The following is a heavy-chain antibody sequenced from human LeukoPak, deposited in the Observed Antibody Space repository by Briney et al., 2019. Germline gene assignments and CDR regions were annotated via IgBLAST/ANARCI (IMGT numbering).Heavy chain of an antibody. CDR1: VFTLDDYY. V-gene: IGHV3-9*01. J-gene: IGHJ4*02. CDR3: VKDIDSDSSGFHCDY. D-gene: IGHD3-10*01. Sequence: GGSLRLSHAASVFTLDDYYMHCAPQVPGKGLVCVSRIIWNSNKIGYTESVKGRFTISRDNAKNSLYLQMNALRAEDTALYYCVKDIDSDSSGFHCDYWGQGTLVTVSS. CDR2: IIWNSNKI.